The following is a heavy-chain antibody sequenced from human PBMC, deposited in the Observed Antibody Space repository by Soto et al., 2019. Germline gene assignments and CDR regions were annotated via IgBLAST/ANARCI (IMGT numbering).Heavy chain of an antibody. V-gene: IGHV4-31*03. CDR1: GGSISTGGYY. J-gene: IGHJ4*02. D-gene: IGHD2-2*01. CDR2: IYYTGSA. Sequence: QVQLQESGPGLVKPSQTLSLTCTVSGGSISTGGYYWSWIRQYPGKGLEWIGYIYYTGSAHYNPSLTSRVTMEVDTSNNHFSLKLTSVTAADTAVYYCARGRSDIAVVPVDFWGPGTLVSVSS. CDR3: ARGRSDIAVVPVDF.